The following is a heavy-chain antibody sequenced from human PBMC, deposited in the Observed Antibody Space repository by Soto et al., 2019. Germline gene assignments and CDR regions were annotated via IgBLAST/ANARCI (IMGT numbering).Heavy chain of an antibody. Sequence: ASVKVSCKASGYTFTSYAMHWVRQAPGQRLEWMGWINAGNGNTKYSQKFQGRVTITRDTSASTAYMELSSLRSEDTAVYYCARVSRYWFGELFNWFDPWGQGTLVTVSS. D-gene: IGHD3-10*01. V-gene: IGHV1-3*01. CDR3: ARVSRYWFGELFNWFDP. CDR1: GYTFTSYA. J-gene: IGHJ5*02. CDR2: INAGNGNT.